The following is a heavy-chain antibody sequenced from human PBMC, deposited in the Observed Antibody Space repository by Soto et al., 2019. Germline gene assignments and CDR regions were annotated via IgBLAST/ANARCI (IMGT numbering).Heavy chain of an antibody. V-gene: IGHV4-34*01. CDR3: ARSRYGSGYVPIRYFDY. J-gene: IGHJ4*02. CDR2: INHSGST. CDR1: GGSFSGYY. D-gene: IGHD5-12*01. Sequence: SETLSLTCAVYGGSFSGYYWSWIRQPPGKGLEWIGEINHSGSTNYNPSLKSRVTISVDTSKNQFSLKLSSVTAADTAVYYCARSRYGSGYVPIRYFDYWGQGTLVTVSS.